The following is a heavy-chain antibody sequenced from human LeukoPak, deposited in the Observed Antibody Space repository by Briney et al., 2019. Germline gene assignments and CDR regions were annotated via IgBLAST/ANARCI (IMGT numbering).Heavy chain of an antibody. CDR2: ISGSGGST. CDR3: ATIHFRYCGGDCYSPFDY. Sequence: HAGGSLRLSCAASGFTFSSYAMSWVRQAPGKGLEWVSAISGSGGSTYYADSVKGRFTISRDNSKNTLYLQMNSLRAEDTAVYYCATIHFRYCGGDCYSPFDYWGQGTLVTVSS. CDR1: GFTFSSYA. D-gene: IGHD2-21*02. J-gene: IGHJ4*02. V-gene: IGHV3-23*01.